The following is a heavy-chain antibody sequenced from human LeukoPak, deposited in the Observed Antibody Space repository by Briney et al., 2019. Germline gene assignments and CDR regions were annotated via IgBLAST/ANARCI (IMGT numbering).Heavy chain of an antibody. CDR1: GYTFTGYY. J-gene: IGHJ5*02. Sequence: GASVKVSCKASGYTFTGYYMHWVRQAPGQGLEWIGWINPNSGGTNYAQKFQGRVTMTRDTSISTAYMELSRLRSDGTAVYYCARAFEGYGDYVGWFDPWGQGTLVTVSS. D-gene: IGHD4-17*01. CDR3: ARAFEGYGDYVGWFDP. CDR2: INPNSGGT. V-gene: IGHV1-2*02.